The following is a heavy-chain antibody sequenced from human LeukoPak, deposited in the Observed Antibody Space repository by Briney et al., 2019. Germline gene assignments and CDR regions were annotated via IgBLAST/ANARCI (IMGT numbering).Heavy chain of an antibody. D-gene: IGHD6-19*01. CDR3: AGIAVAGPRFDY. J-gene: IGHJ4*02. CDR1: GGSISSYY. CDR2: IYYSGST. Sequence: SETLSLTCTVSGGSISSYYWSWIRQPPGKGLEWIGYIYYSGSTNYNPSLKSRVTISVDTSKNQFSLKLSSVTAADTAVYYCAGIAVAGPRFDYWGQGTLVTVSS. V-gene: IGHV4-59*01.